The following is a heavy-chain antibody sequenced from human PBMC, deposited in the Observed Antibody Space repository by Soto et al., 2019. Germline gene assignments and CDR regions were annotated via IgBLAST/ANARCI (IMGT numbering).Heavy chain of an antibody. J-gene: IGHJ5*02. CDR2: IYYSGST. CDR3: ARSVFP. V-gene: IGHV4-31*03. Sequence: SFQTHSLPCTVSCVSIRRGGYYWSWIRQHPGKGLEWIGYIYYSGSTYYNPSLKSRVTISVDTPKNQFSLKLSSVTAEDTAVYYCARSVFPWGQGTLVTVSS. CDR1: CVSIRRGGYY.